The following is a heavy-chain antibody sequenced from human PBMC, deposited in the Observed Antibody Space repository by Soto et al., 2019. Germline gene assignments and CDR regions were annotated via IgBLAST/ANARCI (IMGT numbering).Heavy chain of an antibody. CDR1: GGSIISYY. D-gene: IGHD3-16*01. CDR3: ARDMSY. J-gene: IGHJ4*02. Sequence: SETLSLTCTVSGGSIISYYWSWIRQPPGKGLEWIGYIYYSGSTNYNPSLKSRVTISVDTSKNQFSLKLSSVTAADTAVYYCARDMSYWGQGTLVTVSS. CDR2: IYYSGST. V-gene: IGHV4-59*01.